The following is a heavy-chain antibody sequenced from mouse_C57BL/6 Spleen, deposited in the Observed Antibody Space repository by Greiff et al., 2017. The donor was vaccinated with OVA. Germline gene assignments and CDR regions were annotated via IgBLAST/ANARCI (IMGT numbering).Heavy chain of an antibody. CDR2: ISSGGSYT. V-gene: IGHV5-6*02. J-gene: IGHJ2*01. D-gene: IGHD4-1*01. CDR3: ARRTGTGCDY. Sequence: EVKLQESGGDLVKPGGSLKLSCAASGFTFSSYGMSWVRQTPDKRLEWVATISSGGSYTYYPDSVKGRFTISRDNAKNTLYLQMSSLKSEDTAMYYCARRTGTGCDYWGQGTTLTVSS. CDR1: GFTFSSYG.